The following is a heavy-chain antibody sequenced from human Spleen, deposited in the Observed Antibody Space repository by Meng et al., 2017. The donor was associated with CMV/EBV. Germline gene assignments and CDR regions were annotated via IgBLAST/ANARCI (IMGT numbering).Heavy chain of an antibody. CDR2: INHGGDT. CDR1: GGSFSGYY. CDR3: ARCERGDSSMDV. V-gene: IGHV4-34*01. Sequence: GSLRLSCTVYGGSFSGYYWSWIRQPPGKGLEWIGEINHGGDTLYTPSLKSRLTISVDTSKKQLSLSLTSVTVADTAMYYCARCERGDSSMDVWGPGTTVTVSS. D-gene: IGHD2-21*01. J-gene: IGHJ6*02.